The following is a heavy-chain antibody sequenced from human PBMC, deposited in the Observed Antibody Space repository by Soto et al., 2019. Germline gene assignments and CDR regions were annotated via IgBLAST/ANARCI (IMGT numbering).Heavy chain of an antibody. Sequence: QMQLVESGGGVVPPGRSLRLSCVASGFTFSAYGMHWVRQAPGKGLEWVALIWYDGSQTYYADSVKGRFTISRDNSKNTLYLQTNSLRADDTGIYYCATGTVDTIKPPPDFWCLGTLVTVSS. CDR3: ATGTVDTIKPPPDF. CDR2: IWYDGSQT. D-gene: IGHD5-18*01. CDR1: GFTFSAYG. V-gene: IGHV3-33*01. J-gene: IGHJ4*02.